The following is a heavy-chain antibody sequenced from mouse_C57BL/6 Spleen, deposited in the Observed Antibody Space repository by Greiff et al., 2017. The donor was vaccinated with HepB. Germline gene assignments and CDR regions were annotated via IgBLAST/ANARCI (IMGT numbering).Heavy chain of an antibody. Sequence: QVQLQQSGAELVRPGASVTLSCKASGYTFTDYEMHWVKQTPVHGLEWIGAIDPETGGTAYNQKFKGKAILTADKSSSTAYMELRSLTSEDSAVYYCTRADGSSYYWYFDVWGTGTTVTVSS. V-gene: IGHV1-15*01. CDR3: TRADGSSYYWYFDV. CDR1: GYTFTDYE. D-gene: IGHD1-1*01. J-gene: IGHJ1*03. CDR2: IDPETGGT.